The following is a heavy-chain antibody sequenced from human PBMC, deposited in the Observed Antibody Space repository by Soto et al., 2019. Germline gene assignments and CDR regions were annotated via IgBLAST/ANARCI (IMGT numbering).Heavy chain of an antibody. CDR2: TYYRSKWYT. CDR3: ARGKNSAFDY. D-gene: IGHD5-18*01. J-gene: IGHJ4*02. CDR1: GDSVSSSSIA. V-gene: IGHV6-1*01. Sequence: SETLSLTCAISGDSVSSSSIAWNWIRQSPSRGLEWPGRTYYRSKWYTEYAPSVQSRITVNLDTSKNHFSLQLNSVTPEDTAVYFCARGKNSAFDYWGQGVLVTVSS.